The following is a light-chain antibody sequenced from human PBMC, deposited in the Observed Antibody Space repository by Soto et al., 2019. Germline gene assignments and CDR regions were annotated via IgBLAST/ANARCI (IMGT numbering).Light chain of an antibody. Sequence: EILLTQSPGTLSLSPGERATLSCRASQSVSSSYLAWYQQKPGHAPSLLIYGASSRATGIPDRLSGSGSGTDFTLTISRPEPEDFPVYYCQQYGSSGTFGPGTKVDIK. CDR3: QQYGSSGT. CDR1: QSVSSSY. CDR2: GAS. J-gene: IGKJ1*01. V-gene: IGKV3-20*01.